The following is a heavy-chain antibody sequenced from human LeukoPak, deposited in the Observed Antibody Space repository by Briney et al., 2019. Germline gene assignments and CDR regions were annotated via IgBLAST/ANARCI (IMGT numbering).Heavy chain of an antibody. CDR3: AKDLVVVPDSLDY. V-gene: IGHV3-23*01. J-gene: IGHJ4*02. CDR1: GFTFSDYA. D-gene: IGHD2-2*01. CDR2: ISGSGGST. Sequence: GSLRLSCAASGFTFSDYALGWVRQAPGKGLEWVSAISGSGGSTYYADSVKGRFTISRDNSKNTLYLQMNSLRAEDTAVYYCAKDLVVVPDSLDYWGQGTLVTVSS.